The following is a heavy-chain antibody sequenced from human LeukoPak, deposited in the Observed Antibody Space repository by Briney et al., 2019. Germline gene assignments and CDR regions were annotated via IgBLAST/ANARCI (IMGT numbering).Heavy chain of an antibody. CDR2: ISAYNGNT. D-gene: IGHD2-15*01. J-gene: IGHJ4*02. Sequence: ASVKVSCKASGYTFTSYGISWVRQAPGQGLEWMGWISAYNGNTNYAQKRQGRVTMTTDTSTSTAYMELRSLRSDDTAVYYCARDYCSGGSCYFRYWGQGTLVTVSS. CDR3: ARDYCSGGSCYFRY. V-gene: IGHV1-18*01. CDR1: GYTFTSYG.